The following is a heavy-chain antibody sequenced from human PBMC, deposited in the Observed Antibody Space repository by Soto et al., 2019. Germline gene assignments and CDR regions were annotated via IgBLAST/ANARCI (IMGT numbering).Heavy chain of an antibody. Sequence: LRLSCAASGFTFNSYAMSWVRQAPGKGLEWVSGIGGGGRSTYYADSVNGRFTISRDNSKNALYLQMNILRAEDTALYYCAKDASCSSSSCYFDYWGQGTLVTVSS. V-gene: IGHV3-23*01. CDR2: IGGGGRST. J-gene: IGHJ4*02. CDR1: GFTFNSYA. D-gene: IGHD2-2*01. CDR3: AKDASCSSSSCYFDY.